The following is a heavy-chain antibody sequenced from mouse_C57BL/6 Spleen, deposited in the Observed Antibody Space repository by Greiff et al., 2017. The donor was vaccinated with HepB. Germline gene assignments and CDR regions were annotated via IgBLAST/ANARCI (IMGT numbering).Heavy chain of an antibody. CDR2: IHPNSGST. J-gene: IGHJ4*01. V-gene: IGHV1-64*01. CDR3: ARSLLLRNAMDY. D-gene: IGHD1-1*01. Sequence: QVQLKQPGAELVKPGASVKLSCKASGYTFTSYWMHWVKQRPGQGLEWIGMIHPNSGSTNYNEKFKSKATLTVDKSSSTAYMQLSSLTSEDSAVYYCARSLLLRNAMDYWGQGTSVTVSS. CDR1: GYTFTSYW.